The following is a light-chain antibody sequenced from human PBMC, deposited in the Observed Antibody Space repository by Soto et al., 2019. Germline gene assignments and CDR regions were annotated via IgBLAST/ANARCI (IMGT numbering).Light chain of an antibody. J-gene: IGKJ3*01. V-gene: IGKV3-20*01. CDR2: GAS. Sequence: EIVLTQSPGTLSLSPGERATLSCRASQSVSSSYLAWYQQKPGQAPRHLIYGASSRATGIPDRFSGSGSGTDFTLTISRLEPEGFAVYYCQQYGSSPFTFGPGTKVDIK. CDR1: QSVSSSY. CDR3: QQYGSSPFT.